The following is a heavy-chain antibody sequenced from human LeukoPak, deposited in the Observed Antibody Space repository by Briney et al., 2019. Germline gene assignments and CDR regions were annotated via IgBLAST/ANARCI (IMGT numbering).Heavy chain of an antibody. CDR2: INPNSGGT. CDR3: ARVRIAVAGKYYFDY. D-gene: IGHD6-19*01. CDR1: GYTFTGYY. J-gene: IGHJ4*02. Sequence: GASVKVSCKASGYTFTGYYMHWVRQAPGQGLEWMGWINPNSGGTNYAQKFQGRVTMTRDTSISTAYMELSRLRSDDTAVYYCARVRIAVAGKYYFDYWGQGTLVTVCS. V-gene: IGHV1-2*02.